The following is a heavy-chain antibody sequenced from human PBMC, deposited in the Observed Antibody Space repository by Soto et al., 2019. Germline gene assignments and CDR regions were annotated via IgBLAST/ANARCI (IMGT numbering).Heavy chain of an antibody. CDR1: RFTVGSSY. D-gene: IGHD2-2*01. Sequence: GGSLRLSCEDPRFTVGSSYVSWVRQAPGRGLEWVSVIYTGDTPYYADSVKGRFTISRDNSKNTLYLQMNSLRVEDTAVYYCTRDLLDVVPTADDLFDPWGQGILVTVSS. CDR2: IYTGDTP. J-gene: IGHJ5*02. CDR3: TRDLLDVVPTADDLFDP. V-gene: IGHV3-53*01.